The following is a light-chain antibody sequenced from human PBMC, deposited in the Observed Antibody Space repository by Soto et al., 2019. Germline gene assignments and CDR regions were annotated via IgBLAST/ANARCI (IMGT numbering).Light chain of an antibody. CDR2: DAS. J-gene: IGKJ5*01. V-gene: IGKV1-33*01. Sequence: GDRVTITCQASQDISNYLSWYHHKAGKAPKLLIYDASESEKGVPARFSGSGSGTDFTLTIIRLQPEDFGTYYCQKYDSLPITCGQGTRLEIK. CDR1: QDISNY. CDR3: QKYDSLPIT.